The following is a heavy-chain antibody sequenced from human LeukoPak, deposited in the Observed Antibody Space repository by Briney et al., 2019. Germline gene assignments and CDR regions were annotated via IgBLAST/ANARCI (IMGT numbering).Heavy chain of an antibody. J-gene: IGHJ3*02. CDR2: INSDGSDT. CDR1: GFTFSDYY. V-gene: IGHV3-74*01. D-gene: IGHD4-17*01. CDR3: ARMTTVTTEGI. Sequence: GGSLRLSCAASGFTFSDYYMSWIRQAPGKGLVWVSRINSDGSDTIYADSVKGRFTSSRDNAKNILYLQMNNLRAEDTAVYYCARMTTVTTEGIWGQGTMVTVSS.